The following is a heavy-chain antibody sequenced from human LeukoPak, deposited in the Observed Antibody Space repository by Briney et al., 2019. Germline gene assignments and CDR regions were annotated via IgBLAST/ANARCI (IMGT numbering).Heavy chain of an antibody. D-gene: IGHD5-18*01. CDR3: AKKSFRSGYSYGTGFDY. Sequence: GGSLRLSCAASGFTFSSFRMSWVRQAPGKGLEWVSGISGSGDSDYYAASERGSFTISRDISKKTLYLQINMQRAEDTAVYYCAKKSFRSGYSYGTGFDYWGQGTLVTVSS. V-gene: IGHV3-23*01. J-gene: IGHJ4*02. CDR1: GFTFSSFR. CDR2: ISGSGDSD.